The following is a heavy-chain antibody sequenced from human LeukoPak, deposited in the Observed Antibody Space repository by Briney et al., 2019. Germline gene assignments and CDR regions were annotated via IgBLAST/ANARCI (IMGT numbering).Heavy chain of an antibody. CDR1: GGSISSSSYY. V-gene: IGHV4-39*01. CDR3: ARSTYYYDSSGYSYYFDY. CDR2: IYYSGST. Sequence: SETLSLTCTVSGGSISSSSYYWGWIRQPPGKGLEWIGSIYYSGSTYYNPSLKSRVTISVDTSKNQFSLKLSSVTAADTAVYYCARSTYYYDSSGYSYYFDYWGQGTLVTVSS. J-gene: IGHJ4*02. D-gene: IGHD3-22*01.